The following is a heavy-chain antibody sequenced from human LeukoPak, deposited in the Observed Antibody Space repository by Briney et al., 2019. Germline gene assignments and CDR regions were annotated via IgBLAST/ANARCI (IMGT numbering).Heavy chain of an antibody. CDR3: ARADIRAIASSGWYGFDY. CDR1: GYTFTSYG. J-gene: IGHJ4*02. V-gene: IGHV1-18*01. D-gene: IGHD6-19*01. Sequence: ASVKVSCKASGYTFTSYGISWVRQAPGQGLEWMGWISGYNGNTNYAQKLQGRVTMTTDTSTSTAYMEPKSLRSDDTAVYYCARADIRAIASSGWYGFDYWGQGTLVTVSS. CDR2: ISGYNGNT.